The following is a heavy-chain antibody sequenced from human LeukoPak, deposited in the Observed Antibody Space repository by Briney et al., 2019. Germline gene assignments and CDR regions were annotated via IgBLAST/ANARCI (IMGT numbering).Heavy chain of an antibody. D-gene: IGHD3-16*01. CDR2: FYYSGST. V-gene: IGHV4-61*08. Sequence: PSQTLSLTCTVSGGSISSGGYYWSWIRQHPGKGLEWIGYFYYSGSTNYNPSLNSRVTISVDTSKNLLSLNLSSVTAADTAVYYCARGWGYFDYWGQGTLVTVSS. CDR1: GGSISSGGYY. J-gene: IGHJ4*02. CDR3: ARGWGYFDY.